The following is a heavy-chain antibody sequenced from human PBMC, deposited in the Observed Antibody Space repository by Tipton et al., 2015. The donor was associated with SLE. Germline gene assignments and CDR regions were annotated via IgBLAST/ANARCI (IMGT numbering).Heavy chain of an antibody. D-gene: IGHD6-19*01. CDR1: GGSISSYY. CDR3: ARGSSGWWGEDNWFDP. J-gene: IGHJ5*02. Sequence: GLVKPSETLSLTCTVSGGSISSYYWSWIRQPPGKGLEWIGYIYYSGSTNYNPSLKSRVTISVDTSKNQFSLKLSSVTAADTAVYYCARGSSGWWGEDNWFDPWGQGTLVTVSS. CDR2: IYYSGST. V-gene: IGHV4-59*01.